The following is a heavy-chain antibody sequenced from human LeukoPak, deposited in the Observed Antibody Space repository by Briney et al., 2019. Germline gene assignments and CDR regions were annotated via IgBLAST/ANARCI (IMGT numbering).Heavy chain of an antibody. CDR1: GYTFTSYG. D-gene: IGHD5-12*01. J-gene: IGHJ4*02. CDR2: ISAYNGNT. Sequence: GASVKVSCKASGYTFTSYGISWVRPAPGQGREWMGWISAYNGNTNYAQKLQGRVTMTTDTSTSTAYMELRSLRSDDTAVYYCARAMRIEVVATMEPQPYEYWGQGTLVTVSS. V-gene: IGHV1-18*01. CDR3: ARAMRIEVVATMEPQPYEY.